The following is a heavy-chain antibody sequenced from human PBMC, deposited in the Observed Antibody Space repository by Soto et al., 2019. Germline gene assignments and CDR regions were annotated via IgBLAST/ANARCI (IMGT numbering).Heavy chain of an antibody. J-gene: IGHJ6*03. CDR3: ARGYHGRGYYYYYYMDV. CDR1: GYSFTSYW. V-gene: IGHV5-51*01. D-gene: IGHD2-2*01. Sequence: PGESLKISCKGSGYSFTSYWIGWVRQMPGKGLEWMGIIYPGDSDTRYSPSFQGQVTISADKSISTAYLQWSSPKASDTAMYYCARGYHGRGYYYYYYMDVWGKGTTVTVSS. CDR2: IYPGDSDT.